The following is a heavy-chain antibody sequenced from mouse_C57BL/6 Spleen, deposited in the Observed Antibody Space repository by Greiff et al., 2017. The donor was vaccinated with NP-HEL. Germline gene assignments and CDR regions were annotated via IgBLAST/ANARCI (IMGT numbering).Heavy chain of an antibody. V-gene: IGHV1-19*01. CDR3: ARGDYGRDYAMDY. CDR2: INPYNGGT. Sequence: EVQLQQSGPVLVKPGASVKMSCKASGYTFTDYYMNWVKQSHGKSLEWIGVINPYNGGTSYNQKFKGKATLTVDKSSSTAYMELNSLTSEDSAVYYCARGDYGRDYAMDYWGQGTSVTVSS. J-gene: IGHJ4*01. CDR1: GYTFTDYY. D-gene: IGHD1-1*01.